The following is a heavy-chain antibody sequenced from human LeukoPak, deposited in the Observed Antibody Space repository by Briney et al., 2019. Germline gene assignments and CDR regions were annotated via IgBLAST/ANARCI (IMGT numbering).Heavy chain of an antibody. Sequence: ASVKVSCKASGYTFTSYYMHWVRQAPGQGLEWMGIINPSGGSTSYAQKFQGRVTMTRDTSTSTVYMELSGLRSEDTAVYYCARDAFGYADHVWGQGTLVTVSS. CDR3: ARDAFGYADHV. D-gene: IGHD5-18*01. V-gene: IGHV1-46*01. CDR1: GYTFTSYY. J-gene: IGHJ4*02. CDR2: INPSGGST.